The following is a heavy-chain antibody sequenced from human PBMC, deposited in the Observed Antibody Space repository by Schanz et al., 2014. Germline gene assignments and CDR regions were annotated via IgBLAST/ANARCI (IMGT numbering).Heavy chain of an antibody. V-gene: IGHV3-23*04. CDR3: AKGRFGELSAFDI. J-gene: IGHJ3*02. D-gene: IGHD3-10*01. CDR2: ISGSGGST. CDR1: GFTFGDYA. Sequence: EVQVVESGGGLVQPGGSLRLSCAASGFTFGDYAMTWVRQAPGKGLEWVSAISGSGGSTYYADSVKGRFTISRDNSKNTLYLQMNSLRAEDTALYYCAKGRFGELSAFDIWGQGTMVTVSS.